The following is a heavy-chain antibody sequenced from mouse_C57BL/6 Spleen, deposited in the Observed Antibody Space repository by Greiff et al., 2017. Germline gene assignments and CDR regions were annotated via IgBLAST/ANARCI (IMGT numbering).Heavy chain of an antibody. CDR1: GFSLSTFGMG. Sequence: QVQLKESGPGILQPSQTLSLTCSFSGFSLSTFGMGVGWIRQPSGRGLEWLAHIWWDDDKYYNPALKSRLTISKDTSKNQVFLKIANVDTADTATYYCARFLLLLRGDYWGQGTTLTVSS. D-gene: IGHD1-1*01. CDR2: IWWDDDK. CDR3: ARFLLLLRGDY. V-gene: IGHV8-8*01. J-gene: IGHJ2*01.